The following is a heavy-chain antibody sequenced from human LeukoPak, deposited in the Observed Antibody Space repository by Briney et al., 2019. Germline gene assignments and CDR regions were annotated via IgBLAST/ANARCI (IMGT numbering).Heavy chain of an antibody. J-gene: IGHJ6*02. CDR3: ARGGFMGYDSSGKYYYYGIDV. CDR2: ISGYNGNT. D-gene: IGHD3-22*01. Sequence: ASVKVSCKASGYMFTSYGISWVRQTPGQGLEWMGWISGYNGNTNYAQKLQGRVTMTTDTSTSTAYMELRSLRSDDTAVYYCARGGFMGYDSSGKYYYYGIDVWRQGTTVTVSS. V-gene: IGHV1-18*01. CDR1: GYMFTSYG.